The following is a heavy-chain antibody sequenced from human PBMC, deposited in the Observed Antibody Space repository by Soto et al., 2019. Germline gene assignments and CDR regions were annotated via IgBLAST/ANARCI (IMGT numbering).Heavy chain of an antibody. D-gene: IGHD4-4*01. CDR1: GFTFISYS. CDR2: ISSSSSTI. Sequence: GGSLRLSCAASGFTFISYSMNWGRQATGKGLEWVSYISSSSSTIYYADSVKGRFTISRDNAKNSLYLQMNSLRDEDTAVYYCARELAVTTYYYYGMDVWGQGPRSPSP. V-gene: IGHV3-48*02. CDR3: ARELAVTTYYYYGMDV. J-gene: IGHJ6*02.